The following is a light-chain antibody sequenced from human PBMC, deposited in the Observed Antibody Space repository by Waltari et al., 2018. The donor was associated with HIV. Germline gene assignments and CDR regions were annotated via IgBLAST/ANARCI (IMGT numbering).Light chain of an antibody. CDR1: SSDVGGYNH. J-gene: IGLJ2*01. Sequence: QSALTQPASVSGSPGQSITISCTGTSSDVGGYNHVSWYQQHPGKAPKLRIYEVSKRPSGISDRFSGSKSGNTASLISSGLQAEDEADYYCSSYTSSSTVVFGGGTKLTVL. CDR3: SSYTSSSTVV. CDR2: EVS. V-gene: IGLV2-14*01.